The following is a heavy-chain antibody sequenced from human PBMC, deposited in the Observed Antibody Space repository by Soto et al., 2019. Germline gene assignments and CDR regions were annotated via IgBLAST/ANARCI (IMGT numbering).Heavy chain of an antibody. V-gene: IGHV4-38-2*02. D-gene: IGHD3-10*01. CDR3: AALWFGELAFNY. CDR2: VYHNGIM. CDR1: GYSIRSGYY. Sequence: SLTCSVSGYSIRSGYYWGWVRQAPGKGLEWLGSVYHNGIMFHNPSFQSRVTISVDTSKNQFSLNLRSVTAADTAVYYCAALWFGELAFNYWGQGILVTVSS. J-gene: IGHJ4*01.